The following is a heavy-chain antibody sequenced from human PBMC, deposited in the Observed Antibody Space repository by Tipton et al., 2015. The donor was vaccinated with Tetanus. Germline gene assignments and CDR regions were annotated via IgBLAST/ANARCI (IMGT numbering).Heavy chain of an antibody. CDR3: ARGSPALDC. CDR2: TYYRSKWYN. V-gene: IGHV6-1*01. Sequence: GLVKPSQTLSLTCVISGDSVSRNNATWNWIRQSPSRGLEWLGRTYYRSKWYNDYAPSVKIRITIKPGTSKNQFSLQLNSMTPEDTAVYFCARGSPALDCWGQVILVSVSS. J-gene: IGHJ4*02. CDR1: GDSVSRNNAT. D-gene: IGHD1-14*01.